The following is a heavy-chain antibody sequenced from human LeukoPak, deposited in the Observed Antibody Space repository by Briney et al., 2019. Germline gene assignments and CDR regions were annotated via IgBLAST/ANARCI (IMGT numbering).Heavy chain of an antibody. D-gene: IGHD3-3*01. CDR1: GFTFSSYW. V-gene: IGHV3-7*01. Sequence: PGGSLRLSCAASGFTFSSYWMSWVRQAPGKGLEGVDNIKQDGSAKFYVESVKGRFTIDRDNATKSLYLQMNSLTADDTAVYYCARDGDFWSAQGAFDIWGQGTMVTVSS. CDR3: ARDGDFWSAQGAFDI. J-gene: IGHJ3*02. CDR2: IKQDGSAK.